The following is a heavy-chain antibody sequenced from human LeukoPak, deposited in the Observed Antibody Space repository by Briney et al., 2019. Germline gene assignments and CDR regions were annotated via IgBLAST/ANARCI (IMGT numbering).Heavy chain of an antibody. CDR2: IYHSGRT. CDR3: AREATVHPALDAFDI. Sequence: SETLTLTCAVSGYSISSGHYWGWIRQPPGNGLEWIGSIYHSGRTYYNPSLKSRVSISVDTSKNQFSLKLSSVTAADTAVYYCAREATVHPALDAFDIWGQGTMVTVSS. CDR1: GYSISSGHY. J-gene: IGHJ3*02. V-gene: IGHV4-38-2*02. D-gene: IGHD3-16*02.